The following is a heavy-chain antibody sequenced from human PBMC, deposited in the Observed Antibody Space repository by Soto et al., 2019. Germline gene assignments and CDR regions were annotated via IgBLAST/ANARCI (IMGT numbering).Heavy chain of an antibody. J-gene: IGHJ4*02. V-gene: IGHV1-46*01. CDR3: AMVTNLLGYYFGY. Sequence: ASVKVSCKASGYTFTSYYIYWVRQAPGQGLEWMGVINPSARSTSYAQKFQGRVTMTMDTSTSTVYMKLSSLSSEDTSVYYCAMVTNLLGYYFGYWGQGTLVTVSS. CDR2: INPSARST. CDR1: GYTFTSYY. D-gene: IGHD5-18*01.